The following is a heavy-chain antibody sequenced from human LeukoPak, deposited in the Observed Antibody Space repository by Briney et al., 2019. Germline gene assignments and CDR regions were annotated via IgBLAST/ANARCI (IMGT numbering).Heavy chain of an antibody. D-gene: IGHD3-22*01. Sequence: GGSLRLSCAASGFTFSSYTMHWVRQAPRKGLEYVSSISADGGTTFYANSVRGRFTISRDNSKNTLYLQMGSLRTEDMAVYYCARDYYSSHGNGEFDPWGQGTLVTVSS. CDR1: GFTFSSYT. V-gene: IGHV3-64*01. CDR3: ARDYYSSHGNGEFDP. J-gene: IGHJ5*02. CDR2: ISADGGTT.